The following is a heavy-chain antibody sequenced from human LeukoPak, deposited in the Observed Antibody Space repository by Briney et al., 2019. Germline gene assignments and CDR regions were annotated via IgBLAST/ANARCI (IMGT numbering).Heavy chain of an antibody. CDR3: ARGYNSGELDY. Sequence: GGSLRLSCAASGFTFSSYWMSWVRQAPGKGLEWVSRIGIDGTDTAYADSVKGRFTISRDNAKSTLDLQMNSLRVEDTAVYFCARGYNSGELDYWGQGTLVTVSS. J-gene: IGHJ4*02. D-gene: IGHD5-18*01. V-gene: IGHV3-74*01. CDR2: IGIDGTDT. CDR1: GFTFSSYW.